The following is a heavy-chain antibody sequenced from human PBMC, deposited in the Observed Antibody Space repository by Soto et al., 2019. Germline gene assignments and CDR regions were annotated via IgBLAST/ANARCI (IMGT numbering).Heavy chain of an antibody. V-gene: IGHV3-30*03. Sequence: QVRLVESGGGVVQPGRSLRLSCAASGFNFGVFGMHWVRQAPGKGLERLSVLSYEGSEEYYADSVRGRFTISRDNSKNTLFLQMDSLRVDDTGVYYCALTRRSSLLEVAGPGFEYWGQGTLVTVS. CDR1: GFNFGVFG. CDR3: ALTRRSSLLEVAGPGFEY. J-gene: IGHJ4*02. CDR2: LSYEGSEE. D-gene: IGHD6-19*01.